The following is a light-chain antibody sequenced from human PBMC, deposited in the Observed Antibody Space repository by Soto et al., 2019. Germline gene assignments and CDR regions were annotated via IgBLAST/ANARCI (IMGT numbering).Light chain of an antibody. CDR3: SSYAGSSTHVV. Sequence: QSALTQPASVSGSPGQSITISCTGISSDVGSYNLASWYQQHPGKAPKVMIYEGTKRPSGVSNRFSGSRPGNTASLTISGLQAEDEAHYYCSSYAGSSTHVVFGGGTQLTVL. J-gene: IGLJ2*01. V-gene: IGLV2-23*01. CDR2: EGT. CDR1: SSDVGSYNL.